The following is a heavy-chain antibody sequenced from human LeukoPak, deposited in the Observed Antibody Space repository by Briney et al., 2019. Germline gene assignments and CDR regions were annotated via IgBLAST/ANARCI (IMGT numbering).Heavy chain of an antibody. Sequence: GGPLRLSCAAAGFTFNHYGMHWVRQAPGKGLEWVAVIWSDGTNQYYAGSVKGRFTISRDDSGNTVYLQMNSLRPEDTGVYYCARDAQRGFDYSNSLEYWGQGTPVTVST. CDR3: ARDAQRGFDYSNSLEY. CDR1: GFTFNHYG. CDR2: IWSDGTNQ. J-gene: IGHJ4*02. V-gene: IGHV3-33*01. D-gene: IGHD4-11*01.